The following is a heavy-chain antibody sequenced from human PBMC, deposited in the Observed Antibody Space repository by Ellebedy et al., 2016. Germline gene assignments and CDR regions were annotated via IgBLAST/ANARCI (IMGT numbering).Heavy chain of an antibody. CDR1: GFTFTDYY. CDR3: AKSADYGDYVEDY. CDR2: MSKTGSRI. J-gene: IGHJ4*02. D-gene: IGHD4-17*01. V-gene: IGHV3-11*01. Sequence: GGSLRLSCVASGFTFTDYYMSWIRQAPGKGLEWVSYMSKTGSRIYYADSVKGRFTISRDNAKSSLYLQMNSLRAEDSAVYYCAKSADYGDYVEDYWGQGTLVTVSS.